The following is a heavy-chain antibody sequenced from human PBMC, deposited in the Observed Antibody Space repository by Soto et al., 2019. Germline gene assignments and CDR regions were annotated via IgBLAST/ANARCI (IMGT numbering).Heavy chain of an antibody. V-gene: IGHV4-38-2*01. CDR1: GFSISSDNY. CDR2: VYHGGNT. J-gene: IGHJ3*01. Sequence: SETLSLTCAVSGFSISSDNYWGWIRKHPGKGLEWIGSVYHGGNTYYNPSLKSRVSISIDLSKNQFSLKLTSVTAADTAAYYCARARWYDAFNVWGQGTVVTVS. D-gene: IGHD2-15*01. CDR3: ARARWYDAFNV.